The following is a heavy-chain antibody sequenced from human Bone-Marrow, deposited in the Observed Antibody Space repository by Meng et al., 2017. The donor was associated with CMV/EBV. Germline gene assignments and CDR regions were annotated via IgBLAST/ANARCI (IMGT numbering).Heavy chain of an antibody. D-gene: IGHD3-3*01. Sequence: SVKVSCKASGGTFSNYAISWVRQAPGQGLEWMGGINPIFGTANYAERFQGRVTITTDESTSTAYMELSSLRSEDTAVYYCASGARDVLRFLEWVITNWGQGTLVTVSS. J-gene: IGHJ4*02. CDR3: ASGARDVLRFLEWVITN. CDR1: GGTFSNYA. V-gene: IGHV1-69*05. CDR2: INPIFGTA.